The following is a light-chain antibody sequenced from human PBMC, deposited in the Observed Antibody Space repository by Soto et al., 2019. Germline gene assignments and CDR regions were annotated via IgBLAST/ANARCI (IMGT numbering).Light chain of an antibody. Sequence: EIVLTQSPGTLSLSPGERATLSCRASQSVSSSFLAWYQQKPGQAPRLLIYGASSRATGIPDRFSGSGSGTDFTLTIIRLETEDFAVYYCQQYCFSPPWTFGQGTKVEIK. J-gene: IGKJ1*01. V-gene: IGKV3-20*01. CDR3: QQYCFSPPWT. CDR1: QSVSSSF. CDR2: GAS.